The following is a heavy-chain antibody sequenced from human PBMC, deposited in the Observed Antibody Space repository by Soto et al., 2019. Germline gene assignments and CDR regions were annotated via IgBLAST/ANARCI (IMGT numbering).Heavy chain of an antibody. CDR1: GYTFTSYA. J-gene: IGHJ4*02. CDR2: INAGNGNT. V-gene: IGHV1-3*01. CDR3: ARDQTKAPYYYDSSGLYY. D-gene: IGHD3-22*01. Sequence: ASVKVSCKASGYTFTSYAMHWVHQAPGQRLEWMGWINAGNGNTKYSQKFQGRVTITRDTSASTAYMELSSLRSEDTAVYYCARDQTKAPYYYDSSGLYYWGQGTLVTVSS.